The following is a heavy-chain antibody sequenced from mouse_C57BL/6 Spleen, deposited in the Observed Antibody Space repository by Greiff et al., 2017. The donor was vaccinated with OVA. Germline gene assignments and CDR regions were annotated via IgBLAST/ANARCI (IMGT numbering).Heavy chain of an antibody. J-gene: IGHJ1*03. Sequence: QVQLQQPGTELVKPGASVKLSCKASGYTFTSYWMDWVKQRPGQGLEWIGNINPSNGGTNYNEKFKSKATLTVDKSSSTAYMQLSSLTSEDSAVYYCAREGLTGTTDFDVWGTGTTVTVSS. CDR2: INPSNGGT. D-gene: IGHD4-1*01. CDR3: AREGLTGTTDFDV. CDR1: GYTFTSYW. V-gene: IGHV1-53*01.